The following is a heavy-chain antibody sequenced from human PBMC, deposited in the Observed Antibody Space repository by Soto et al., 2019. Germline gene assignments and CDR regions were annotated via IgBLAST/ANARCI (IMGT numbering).Heavy chain of an antibody. CDR3: ARVRGVDTIVYYYGMDV. J-gene: IGHJ6*02. V-gene: IGHV4-31*03. CDR1: GGSISSGGDY. D-gene: IGHD5-12*01. Sequence: QVQLQESGPGLVKPSQTLSPTCTVSGGSISSGGDYWSWIRQHPGKGLEWIGYIYYSGSTYYNPYLKSRVTISVDTSKNHVSLKLSSVTAADTAVYYCARVRGVDTIVYYYGMDVWGQGTTVTVS. CDR2: IYYSGST.